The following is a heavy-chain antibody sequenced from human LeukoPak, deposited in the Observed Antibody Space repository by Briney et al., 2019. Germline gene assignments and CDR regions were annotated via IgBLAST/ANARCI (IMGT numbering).Heavy chain of an antibody. CDR2: IYYSGST. J-gene: IGHJ4*02. Sequence: PSETLSLTCTVSGGSISSYYWSWIRQPPGKGLEWIGYIYYSGSTNYNPSLKSRVTVSVDTSKNQFSLKLSSVTAANTAVYYCARGTSGAGPSWGQGTLVTVSS. CDR3: ARGTSGAGPS. D-gene: IGHD3-16*01. CDR1: GGSISSYY. V-gene: IGHV4-59*01.